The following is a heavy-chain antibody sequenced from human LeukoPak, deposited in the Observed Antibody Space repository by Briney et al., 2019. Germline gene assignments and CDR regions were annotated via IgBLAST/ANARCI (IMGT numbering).Heavy chain of an antibody. J-gene: IGHJ3*02. CDR3: ASARREQLVPGFAFDI. CDR2: IRYDGSNK. V-gene: IGHV3-30*02. D-gene: IGHD6-6*01. CDR1: GFTFSSYG. Sequence: GGSLRLSCAASGFTFSSYGMHWVRQAPGKGLEWVAFIRYDGSNKYYADSVKGRFTISRDNPKNTLYLQMNSLRAEDTAVYYCASARREQLVPGFAFDIWGQGTMVTVSS.